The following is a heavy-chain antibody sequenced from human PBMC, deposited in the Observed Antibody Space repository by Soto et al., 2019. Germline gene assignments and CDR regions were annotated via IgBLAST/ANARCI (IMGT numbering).Heavy chain of an antibody. CDR1: GGSLSNYY. V-gene: IGHV4-59*01. CDR2: IYSGGTT. D-gene: IGHD3-16*01. CDR3: ARDRSALAPYYYGLDV. J-gene: IGHJ6*02. Sequence: SETLSLTCSVSGGSLSNYYWSWLRQPPGKALEWIANIYSGGTTNYNPSLKTPVTTSIDTSKNQFSLRLSPVTAADAAVYYCARDRSALAPYYYGLDVWGQGTTVTVSS.